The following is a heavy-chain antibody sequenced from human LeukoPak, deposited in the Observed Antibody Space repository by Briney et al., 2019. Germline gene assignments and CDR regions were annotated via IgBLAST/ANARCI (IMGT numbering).Heavy chain of an antibody. J-gene: IGHJ4*02. D-gene: IGHD3-22*01. CDR2: IRSKTYGGTT. V-gene: IGHV3-49*04. Sequence: GGSLRLSCTASGFTFGDYALTWVRQAPGKGLEWLGFIRSKTYGGTTELAASVEGRFTISRDDSKSIAYLQMNSLKAEDTAVYYCTRSEYTYYYDGSGYLIDYWGQGTLVTVSS. CDR3: TRSEYTYYYDGSGYLIDY. CDR1: GFTFGDYA.